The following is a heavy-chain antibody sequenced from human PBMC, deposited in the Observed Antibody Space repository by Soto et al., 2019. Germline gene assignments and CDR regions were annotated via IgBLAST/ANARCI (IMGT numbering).Heavy chain of an antibody. CDR2: IYYSGST. CDR3: ASNSKYYDVLTGYYLPAAFDI. V-gene: IGHV4-39*01. J-gene: IGHJ3*02. CDR1: GGSISSSSYY. Sequence: SETLSLTCTVSGGSISSSSYYWGWIRQPPGKGLEWIGSIYYSGSTYYNPSLKSRVTISVDTSKNQFSLKLSSVTAADTAVYYCASNSKYYDVLTGYYLPAAFDIWGQGTMVTVSS. D-gene: IGHD3-9*01.